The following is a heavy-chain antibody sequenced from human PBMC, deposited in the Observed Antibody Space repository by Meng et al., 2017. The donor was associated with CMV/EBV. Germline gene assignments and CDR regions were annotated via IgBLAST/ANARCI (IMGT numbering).Heavy chain of an antibody. V-gene: IGHV3-53*01. CDR3: ARHQRIYYYDSSGLFPAVDY. CDR1: SSNY. CDR2: IYSGGST. D-gene: IGHD3-22*01. Sequence: SSNYMSWVRQAAGKGLEWVSVIYSGGSTYYADSVKGRFTISRDNSKNTLYLQMNSLRAEDTAVYYCARHQRIYYYDSSGLFPAVDYWGQGTLVTVSS. J-gene: IGHJ4*02.